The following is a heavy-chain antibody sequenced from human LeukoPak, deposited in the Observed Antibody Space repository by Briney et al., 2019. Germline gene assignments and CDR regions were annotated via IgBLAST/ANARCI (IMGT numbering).Heavy chain of an antibody. CDR2: INPNSGGT. Sequence: ASVKVSCKASGYTFTGYYMHWVRQAPGQGLEWMGWINPNSGGTNYAQKFQGRVTITRDTSISTACMELSRLRSDDTAVYYCARATYPKDAFDIWGQGTMVTVSS. CDR3: ARATYPKDAFDI. J-gene: IGHJ3*02. D-gene: IGHD2-2*01. CDR1: GYTFTGYY. V-gene: IGHV1-2*02.